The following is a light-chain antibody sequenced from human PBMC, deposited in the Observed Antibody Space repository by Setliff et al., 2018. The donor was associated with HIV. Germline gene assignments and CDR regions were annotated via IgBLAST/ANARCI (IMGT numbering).Light chain of an antibody. CDR1: SSNIGTGYD. CDR2: SNT. Sequence: QSVLTQPPSVSGAPGQGVTISCTGSSSNIGTGYDVHWYQQLPGRAPKLLIYSNTNRPSGVPDRFSGSKSGTSASLAITGLQAEDEADYYCSSYAGTINLGLFGTGTKVTVL. J-gene: IGLJ1*01. CDR3: SSYAGTINLGL. V-gene: IGLV1-40*01.